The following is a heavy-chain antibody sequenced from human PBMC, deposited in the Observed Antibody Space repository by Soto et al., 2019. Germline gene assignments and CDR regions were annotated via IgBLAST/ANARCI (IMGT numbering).Heavy chain of an antibody. CDR3: AKGSAFECKGAICYPFDH. CDR1: GFTFGNYA. CDR2: VMGSGVNV. J-gene: IGHJ4*02. V-gene: IGHV3-23*01. D-gene: IGHD3-10*01. Sequence: GSLGLSCTASGFTFGNYAINWVRLAPGKRLEWVSSVMGSGVNVFYADSVKGRFTISRDNSKNTVYLEMNSLRADDTAEYFCAKGSAFECKGAICYPFDHWGRGTLVTVSS.